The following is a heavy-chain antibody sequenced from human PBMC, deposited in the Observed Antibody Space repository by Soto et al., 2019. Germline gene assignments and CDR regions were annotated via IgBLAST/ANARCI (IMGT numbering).Heavy chain of an antibody. J-gene: IGHJ4*02. D-gene: IGHD2-15*01. V-gene: IGHV6-1*01. Sequence: QSQTLSLTCAISGDSVSSNSAAWNWIRQSPSRGLEWLGRTYYRSKWYNDYAVSVKSRISINPDTSKNQFSLQLNSVTPEDTAMYYCARSLAEYSRFDYWGQGTLVTVSS. CDR3: ARSLAEYSRFDY. CDR2: TYYRSKWYN. CDR1: GDSVSSNSAA.